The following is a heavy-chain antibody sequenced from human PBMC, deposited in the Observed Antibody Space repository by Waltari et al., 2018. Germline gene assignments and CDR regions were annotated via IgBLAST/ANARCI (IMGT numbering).Heavy chain of an antibody. Sequence: QGQLVESGGGVVQPGRSLRLSCAASGFTFSSYVMHWVRQAPGKGLEWVAVISYDGSNKYYADSVKGRFTISRDNSKNTLYLQMNSLRAEDTAVYYCARGGSQYYYNSSGYEAFDIWGQGTMVTVSS. V-gene: IGHV3-30-3*01. D-gene: IGHD3-22*01. J-gene: IGHJ3*02. CDR1: GFTFSSYV. CDR2: ISYDGSNK. CDR3: ARGGSQYYYNSSGYEAFDI.